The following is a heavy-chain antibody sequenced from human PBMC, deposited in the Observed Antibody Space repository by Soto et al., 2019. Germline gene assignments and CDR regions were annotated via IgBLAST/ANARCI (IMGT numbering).Heavy chain of an antibody. J-gene: IGHJ5*02. CDR2: IYYSGST. V-gene: IGHV4-31*03. Sequence: SETLSLTCTVSGGSISSGGYYWSWIRQHPGKGLEWIGYIYYSGSTYYNPSLKSRVTISVDTSKNQFSLELSSVTAADTAVYYCARGDYYDSSGYDNWFDPWGQGTLVTVSS. D-gene: IGHD3-22*01. CDR3: ARGDYYDSSGYDNWFDP. CDR1: GGSISSGGYY.